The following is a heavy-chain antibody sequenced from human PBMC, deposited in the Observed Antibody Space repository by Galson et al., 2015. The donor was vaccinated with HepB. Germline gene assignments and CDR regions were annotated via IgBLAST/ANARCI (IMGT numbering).Heavy chain of an antibody. D-gene: IGHD2-15*01. V-gene: IGHV4-59*01. Sequence: SETLSLTCTVSGGFISTYYWGWIRQPPGKTLEWIGYVHYTGTTNYSPSLKSRVTVSLDMSKNQFFLKLNSVTAADTAVYYCARERTYCSGGRCDFAFDYWGPGMLVTVSS. J-gene: IGHJ4*02. CDR1: GGFISTYY. CDR2: VHYTGTT. CDR3: ARERTYCSGGRCDFAFDY.